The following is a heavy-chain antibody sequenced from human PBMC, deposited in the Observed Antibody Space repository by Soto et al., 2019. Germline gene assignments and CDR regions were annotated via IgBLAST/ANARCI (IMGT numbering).Heavy chain of an antibody. V-gene: IGHV1-2*04. D-gene: IGHD1-7*01. Sequence: ASVKVSCKASGYTLTGYYMHWVRQAPGQGLEWMGWINPNSGGTNYAQKFQGWVTMTRDTSISTAYMELSRLRSDDTAVYYCARDLRTGTTYSYYYYYGMDVWGQGTTVTVSS. J-gene: IGHJ6*02. CDR1: GYTLTGYY. CDR2: INPNSGGT. CDR3: ARDLRTGTTYSYYYYYGMDV.